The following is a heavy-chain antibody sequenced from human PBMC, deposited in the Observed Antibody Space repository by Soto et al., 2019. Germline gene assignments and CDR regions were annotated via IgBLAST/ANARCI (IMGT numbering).Heavy chain of an antibody. CDR1: GASISSSNW. CDR2: VHHRGTT. J-gene: IGHJ5*02. CDR3: TRVRQYCSATSCYLDP. Sequence: SETLSLTCAVSGASISSSNWWHWVRQPPGKGLEWIGEVHHRGTTNYNPSLKSRVAISVDKSKNQFSLKLNSVTAADTAVYYCTRVRQYCSATSCYLDPWGQGTLVTVSS. V-gene: IGHV4-4*02. D-gene: IGHD2-2*01.